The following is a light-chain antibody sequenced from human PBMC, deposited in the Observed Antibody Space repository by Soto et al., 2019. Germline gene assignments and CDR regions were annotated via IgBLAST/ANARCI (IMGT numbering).Light chain of an antibody. Sequence: EIVMTQSPATLSVSPGERASLSCRASQSVGSKLAWYQHKPGQAPRLLIYDASTRATGFPARFSGNGSGTEFTLTISSLQPEDFAVYYCQQYNNWPPFTFGPGTKVDIK. CDR1: QSVGSK. J-gene: IGKJ3*01. V-gene: IGKV3-15*01. CDR3: QQYNNWPPFT. CDR2: DAS.